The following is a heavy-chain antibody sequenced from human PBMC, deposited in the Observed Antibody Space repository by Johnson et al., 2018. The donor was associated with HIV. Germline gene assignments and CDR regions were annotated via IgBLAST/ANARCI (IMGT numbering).Heavy chain of an antibody. CDR2: IGTAGDT. CDR3: ARGVGSIVGAMSTFDI. CDR1: GFTFSSYD. J-gene: IGHJ3*02. V-gene: IGHV3-13*01. Sequence: EVQLVESGGGLVQPGGSLRLSCAASGFTFSSYDMHWVRQATGKGLEWVSVIGTAGDTYYPGSVKGRFTISRENAKNSLYLQMNSLRPEDTALYYCARGVGSIVGAMSTFDIWGQGTMVTVSS. D-gene: IGHD1-26*01.